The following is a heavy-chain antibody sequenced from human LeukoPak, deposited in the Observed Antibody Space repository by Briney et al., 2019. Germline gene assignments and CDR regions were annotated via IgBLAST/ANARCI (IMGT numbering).Heavy chain of an antibody. CDR2: ISYDGSNK. D-gene: IGHD2-15*01. V-gene: IGHV3-30-3*01. CDR3: ARAPGVAADNFDY. J-gene: IGHJ4*02. Sequence: GGSLRLSCAASGFTFSSYAMHWVRRAPGKGLEWVAVISYDGSNKYYADSVKGRFTISRDNSKNTLYLQMNSLRAEDTAVYYCARAPGVAADNFDYWGQGTLVTVSS. CDR1: GFTFSSYA.